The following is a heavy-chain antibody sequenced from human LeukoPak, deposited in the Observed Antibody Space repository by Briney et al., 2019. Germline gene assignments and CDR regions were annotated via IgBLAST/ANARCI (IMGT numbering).Heavy chain of an antibody. CDR3: VKHSLITTPPFDM. V-gene: IGHV3-23*01. J-gene: IGHJ3*02. Sequence: PGGSLRLSCVASGFTFSHLAVNWVRQAPGKGLDWVAGITDTGARTNYADSVKGRFTISRDNSKNTVDLQMSGLRVEDTAVYFCVKHSLITTPPFDMWGQGTKVTVSS. D-gene: IGHD3-22*01. CDR1: GFTFSHLA. CDR2: ITDTGART.